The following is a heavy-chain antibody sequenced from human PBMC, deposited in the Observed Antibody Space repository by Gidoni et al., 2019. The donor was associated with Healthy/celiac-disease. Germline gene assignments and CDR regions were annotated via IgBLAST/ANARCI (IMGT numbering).Heavy chain of an antibody. D-gene: IGHD1-7*01. Sequence: QVQLVQSGAEVKKPGASVKVSCKAPGYTFTSYVISWVRQAPGQGLEWMGWISAYKGNTNYAQKLQGRVTMTTDTSTSTAYMELRSLRSDDTAVYYCARGPPGITGTTNFQYWGQGTLVTVSS. CDR1: GYTFTSYV. J-gene: IGHJ1*01. V-gene: IGHV1-18*01. CDR3: ARGPPGITGTTNFQY. CDR2: ISAYKGNT.